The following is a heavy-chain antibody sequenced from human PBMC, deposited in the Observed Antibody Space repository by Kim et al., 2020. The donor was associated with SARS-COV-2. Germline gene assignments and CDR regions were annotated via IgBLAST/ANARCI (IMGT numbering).Heavy chain of an antibody. Sequence: GGSLRLSCAASGFTLNNYAMHWVRQAPGKGLEWVSVISCDGSTIYYADSVRGRFTISRDNSKNTLYLQMSSLRAEDTAVYYCVNGSGRCWLVDSWGQVTL. CDR2: ISCDGSTI. D-gene: IGHD2-15*01. CDR3: VNGSGRCWLVDS. CDR1: GFTLNNYA. J-gene: IGHJ4*02. V-gene: IGHV3-23*01.